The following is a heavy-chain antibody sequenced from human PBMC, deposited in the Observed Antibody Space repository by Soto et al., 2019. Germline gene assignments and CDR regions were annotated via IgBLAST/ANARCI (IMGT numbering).Heavy chain of an antibody. D-gene: IGHD3-10*01. J-gene: IGHJ6*03. CDR2: MNPNSGNT. V-gene: IGHV1-8*01. CDR3: ARVDGSNYYYYYMDV. Sequence: GASVKVSCKASGYTFTSYDINWVRQATGQGLEWMGWMNPNSGNTGYAQKFQGRVTMTRNTPISTAYMELSSLRSEDTAVYYCARVDGSNYYYYYMDVWGKGTTVTVSS. CDR1: GYTFTSYD.